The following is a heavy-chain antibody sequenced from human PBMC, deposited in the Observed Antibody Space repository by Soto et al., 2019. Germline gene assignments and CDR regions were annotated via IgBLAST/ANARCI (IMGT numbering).Heavy chain of an antibody. V-gene: IGHV2-70*01. CDR3: ARMLKRGTSDWIQIDY. CDR2: IEWGDDK. Sequence: VSGPTLVNPTQTLTLTCTVSGFALTTTGMCVTCIRQPPGKALEWLALIEWGDDKNYNTSLMTRLTLSKDTSKNQVVLTMTNMDPVDTGTYYCARMLKRGTSDWIQIDYWGQGTLVT. CDR1: GFALTTTGMC. J-gene: IGHJ4*02. D-gene: IGHD3-9*01.